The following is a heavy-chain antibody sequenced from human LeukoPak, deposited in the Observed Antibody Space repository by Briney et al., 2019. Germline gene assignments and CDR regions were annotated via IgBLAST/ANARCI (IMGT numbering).Heavy chain of an antibody. D-gene: IGHD3-10*01. CDR1: GFTFSSYG. V-gene: IGHV3-33*06. CDR2: IWYDGSNK. Sequence: PGGSLRLSCAASGFTFSSYGMHWVRQAPGKGLEWVAVIWYDGSNKYYADSVKGRFTISRDNSKNTLYLQMNSLRAEDTALYYCAKERIDGSGSSEGLDYWGQGTLVTVSS. J-gene: IGHJ4*02. CDR3: AKERIDGSGSSEGLDY.